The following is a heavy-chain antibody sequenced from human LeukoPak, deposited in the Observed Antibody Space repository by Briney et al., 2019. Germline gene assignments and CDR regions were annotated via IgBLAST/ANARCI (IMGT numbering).Heavy chain of an antibody. J-gene: IGHJ4*02. CDR3: ARVGSGCFDY. CDR2: ISAYNGNT. V-gene: IGHV1-18*01. CDR1: GYTFINFG. D-gene: IGHD6-19*01. Sequence: ASVKVSCKASGYTFINFGISWARQAPGQGLEWMGWISAYNGNTNYAQKLQGRVTMTTDTSTSTAYMELRSLRSDDTAVYYCARVGSGCFDYWGQGTLVTVSS.